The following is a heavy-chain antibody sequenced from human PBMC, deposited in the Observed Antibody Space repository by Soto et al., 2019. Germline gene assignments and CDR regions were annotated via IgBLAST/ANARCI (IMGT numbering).Heavy chain of an antibody. V-gene: IGHV4-30-4*01. Sequence: SETLSLTCTVSGGSISSGDYYWSWIRQPPGKGLEWIGYIYYSGSTYYNPSLKSRVTISVGTSKNQFSLKLSSVTAADTAVYYCAREDFYGSNIFDYWGQGTLVTVSS. J-gene: IGHJ4*02. CDR1: GGSISSGDYY. CDR2: IYYSGST. CDR3: AREDFYGSNIFDY. D-gene: IGHD3-10*01.